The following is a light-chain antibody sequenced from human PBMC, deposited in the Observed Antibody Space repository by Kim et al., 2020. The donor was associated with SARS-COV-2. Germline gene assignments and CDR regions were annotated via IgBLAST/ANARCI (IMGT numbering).Light chain of an antibody. V-gene: IGKV4-1*01. CDR1: QSVLYSANNKNY. Sequence: DIVMTQSPDSLAVSLGERATINCKSSQSVLYSANNKNYLAWYQQKPGQPPKLLIYWASTRESGVPDRFSGSGSGTDFTLTISSLQAEAVAVYYCQQYSSTPLTFGGGTKVDIK. J-gene: IGKJ4*01. CDR3: QQYSSTPLT. CDR2: WAS.